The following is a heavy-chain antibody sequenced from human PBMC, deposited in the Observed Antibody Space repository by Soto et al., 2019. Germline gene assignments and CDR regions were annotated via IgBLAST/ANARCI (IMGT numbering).Heavy chain of an antibody. D-gene: IGHD6-19*01. Sequence: PSETLSLTCTVSGGSISSYYWSWIRQPPGKGLEWIGYIYYSGSTNYNPSLKSRVTISVDTSKNQFSLKLSSVTAADTAVYYCAREGGWLVRGGGDYYYGMDVWGQGTTVTVSS. V-gene: IGHV4-59*01. CDR1: GGSISSYY. CDR3: AREGGWLVRGGGDYYYGMDV. CDR2: IYYSGST. J-gene: IGHJ6*02.